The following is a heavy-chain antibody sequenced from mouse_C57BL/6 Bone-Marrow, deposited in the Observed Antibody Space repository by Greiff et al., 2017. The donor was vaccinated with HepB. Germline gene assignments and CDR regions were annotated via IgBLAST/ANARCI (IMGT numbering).Heavy chain of an antibody. V-gene: IGHV5-4*01. J-gene: IGHJ3*01. CDR1: GFTFSSYA. Sequence: EVMLVESGGGLVKPGGSLKLSCAASGFTFSSYAMSWVRQTPEKRLEWVATISDGGSYTYYPDNVKGRFTISRDNAKNNLYLQMSHLKSEDTAMYYCAREENYCGSSPAPWFAYWGQGTLVTVSA. CDR2: ISDGGSYT. CDR3: AREENYCGSSPAPWFAY. D-gene: IGHD1-1*01.